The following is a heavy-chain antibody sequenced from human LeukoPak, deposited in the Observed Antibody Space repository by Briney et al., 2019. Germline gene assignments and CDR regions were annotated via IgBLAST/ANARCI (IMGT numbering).Heavy chain of an antibody. CDR3: AKNYASGRGVPYGMGV. Sequence: PGGSLRLSCAASGFNFGDHAMRWVRQAPGKGLEWVAAISGISGSTTIYADSVKGRFTVSRDNSKSTLYLQMNSLRAEDTALYFCAKNYASGRGVPYGMGVWGQGTTVTVAS. CDR1: GFNFGDHA. CDR2: ISGISGSTT. J-gene: IGHJ6*02. V-gene: IGHV3-23*01. D-gene: IGHD3-10*01.